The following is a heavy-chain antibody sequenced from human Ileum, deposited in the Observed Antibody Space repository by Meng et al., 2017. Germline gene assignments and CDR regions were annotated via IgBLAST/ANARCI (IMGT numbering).Heavy chain of an antibody. CDR3: AKDWGGVGALDY. Sequence: EVQLVEPGGGFVQPGGDPRLSCAVSGLTFTGNWMHWVRQSPGKGPVWVARTNGDGTYTEYADSVRGRFTISRDNAKNTMYLQMISLRVEDTAVYFCAKDWGGVGALDYWGQGSLVTVSS. D-gene: IGHD1-26*01. CDR1: GLTFTGNW. V-gene: IGHV3-74*03. CDR2: TNGDGTYT. J-gene: IGHJ4*02.